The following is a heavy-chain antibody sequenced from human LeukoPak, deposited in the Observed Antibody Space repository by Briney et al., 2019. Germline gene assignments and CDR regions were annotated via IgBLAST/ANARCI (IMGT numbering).Heavy chain of an antibody. CDR3: ARSHYYGSGSNAFDI. Sequence: PGGSLRLSCAASGFTFSNYDMLWVRQATGKGLEWVSTIGTAGDTYYSGSVKGRFTISRENAKNSLYLQMNSLRAGDTAVYYCARSHYYGSGSNAFDIWGQGTMVAVSS. V-gene: IGHV3-13*01. J-gene: IGHJ3*02. CDR1: GFTFSNYD. D-gene: IGHD3-10*01. CDR2: IGTAGDT.